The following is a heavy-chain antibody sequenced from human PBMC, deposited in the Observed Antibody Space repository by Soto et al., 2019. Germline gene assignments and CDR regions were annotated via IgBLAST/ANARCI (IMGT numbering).Heavy chain of an antibody. D-gene: IGHD2-21*02. CDR2: IYSGGST. CDR1: GFTVSSNY. V-gene: IGHV3-66*01. J-gene: IGHJ1*01. CDR3: ASLCGGDCYSSEGYFQH. Sequence: EVPLVESGGGLVQPGGSLRLSCAASGFTVSSNYMSWVRQAPGKGLEWVSVIYSGGSTYYADSVKGRFTISRDNSKNTLYLQMNSLRAEDTAVYYCASLCGGDCYSSEGYFQHWGQGTLVTVSS.